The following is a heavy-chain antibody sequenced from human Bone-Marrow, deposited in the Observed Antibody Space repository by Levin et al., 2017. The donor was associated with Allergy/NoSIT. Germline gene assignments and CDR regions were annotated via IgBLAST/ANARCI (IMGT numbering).Heavy chain of an antibody. D-gene: IGHD2-21*02. CDR2: VSHKGGA. J-gene: IGHJ4*01. Sequence: SETLSLTCSVSGASIRGDYWWTWVRQPPGKGLEWIGAVSHKGGAVYDPSLGRRVTISMDKSRNQFSLKVLSVTAADTAVYFWARISVTAFVWDYWGQGALVTVAS. V-gene: IGHV4/OR15-8*02. CDR3: ARISVTAFVWDY. CDR1: GASIRGDYW.